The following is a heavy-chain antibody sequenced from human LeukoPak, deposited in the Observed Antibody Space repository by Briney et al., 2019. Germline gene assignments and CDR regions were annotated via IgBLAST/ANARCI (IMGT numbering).Heavy chain of an antibody. CDR1: GGSISSYY. Sequence: SETLSLTCTVSGGSISSYYWSWIRQPPGKGLEWIGYIYYSGSTNYNPSLKSRVTISVDTSKNQFSLKLSSVTAAGTAVYYCARVSRIQLWTTFDYWGQGTLVTVSS. CDR2: IYYSGST. CDR3: ARVSRIQLWTTFDY. V-gene: IGHV4-59*01. J-gene: IGHJ4*02. D-gene: IGHD5-18*01.